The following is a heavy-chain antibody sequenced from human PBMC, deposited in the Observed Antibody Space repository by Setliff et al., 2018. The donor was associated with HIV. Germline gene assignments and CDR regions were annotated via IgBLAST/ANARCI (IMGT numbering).Heavy chain of an antibody. Sequence: QTGGSLRLSCAASGFTFSTYSMNWVRQAPGKGLEWVAHIKKDGSEKYYGDSVKGRFTISRDNAKNSLYLQMNSLRAEDTAVYYCARAPGVTPFDHWGPGTLVTVSS. CDR3: ARAPGVTPFDH. D-gene: IGHD2-21*02. CDR2: IKKDGSEK. CDR1: GFTFSTYS. V-gene: IGHV3-7*03. J-gene: IGHJ4*02.